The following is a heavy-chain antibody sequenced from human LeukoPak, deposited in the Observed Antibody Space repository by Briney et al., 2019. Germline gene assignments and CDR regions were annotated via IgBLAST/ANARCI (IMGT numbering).Heavy chain of an antibody. CDR1: GGSFSGYY. V-gene: IGHV4-34*01. CDR2: INHSGST. Sequence: NPSETLSLTCAVFGGSFSGYYWSWIRPPPGKGLEWIGEINHSGSTNYNPSLKSRVTISVDTSKNQFSLKLSSVTAADTAVYYCARGRLMVVAATPNYFDYWGQGTLVTVSS. CDR3: ARGRLMVVAATPNYFDY. D-gene: IGHD2-15*01. J-gene: IGHJ4*02.